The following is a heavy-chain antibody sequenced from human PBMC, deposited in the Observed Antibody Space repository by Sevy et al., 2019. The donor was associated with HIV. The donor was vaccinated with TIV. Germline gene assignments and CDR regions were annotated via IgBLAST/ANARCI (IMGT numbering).Heavy chain of an antibody. CDR2: ISDDGIIK. CDR3: AREGGYTSAWSPGNH. Sequence: GGSLRLSCAASGFIFNTHAMHWVRQAPGKGLEWVALISDDGIIKYYADSVKGRLTISRDNSKNTLSLQMNSLRVEDTAVYYCAREGGYTSAWSPGNHWGQGSLVTVSS. CDR1: GFIFNTHA. D-gene: IGHD6-19*01. V-gene: IGHV3-30*04. J-gene: IGHJ4*02.